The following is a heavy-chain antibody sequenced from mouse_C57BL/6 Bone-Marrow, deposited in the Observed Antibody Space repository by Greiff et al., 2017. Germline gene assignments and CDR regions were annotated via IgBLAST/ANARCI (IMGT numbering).Heavy chain of an antibody. D-gene: IGHD1-1*01. CDR1: GYTFTSYW. V-gene: IGHV1-72*01. J-gene: IGHJ1*03. CDR2: IDPKSGGT. Sequence: QVQLQQPGAELVKPGASVKLSCKASGYTFTSYWMHWVKQRPGRGLEWIGRIDPKSGGTKYNEKFKSKATLTVDKPSSTAYMQLSSLTSEDSAVYYCARSPITTVVSYWYFDVWGTGTTVTVSS. CDR3: ARSPITTVVSYWYFDV.